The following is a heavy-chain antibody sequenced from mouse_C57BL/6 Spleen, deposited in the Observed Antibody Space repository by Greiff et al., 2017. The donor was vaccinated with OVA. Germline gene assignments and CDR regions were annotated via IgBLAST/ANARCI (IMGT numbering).Heavy chain of an antibody. CDR2: IHPNSGST. CDR1: GYSFTSYW. Sequence: QVQLQQSGAELVKPGASVKLSCTASGYSFTSYWMHWVKQRPGQGLEWIGMIHPNSGSTNYNEKFKSKATLTVDKSSSTAYMQLSSLTSEDSAVYYCASLLANWDFEYWGQGNTLTVSS. D-gene: IGHD4-1*01. CDR3: ASLLANWDFEY. V-gene: IGHV1-64*01. J-gene: IGHJ2*01.